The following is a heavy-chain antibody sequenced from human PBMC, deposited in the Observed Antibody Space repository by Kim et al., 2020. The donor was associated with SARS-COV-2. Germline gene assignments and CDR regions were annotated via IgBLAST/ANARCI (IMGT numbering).Heavy chain of an antibody. CDR1: GFTFGDYT. Sequence: GGSLRLSCTTSGFTFGDYTMNWFRQAPGKGLEWVGFIRNQAYGGTIEYAASVKSWFTIAKYDSKRFADLLMNVLKTEDTALYYSTRYLNYFHYLWHGTPV. CDR3: TRYLNYFHY. V-gene: IGHV3-49*03. CDR2: IRNQAYGGTI. J-gene: IGHJ4*01.